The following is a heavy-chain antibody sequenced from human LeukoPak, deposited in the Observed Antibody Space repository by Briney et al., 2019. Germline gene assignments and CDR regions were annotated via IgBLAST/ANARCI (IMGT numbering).Heavy chain of an antibody. J-gene: IGHJ4*02. D-gene: IGHD1-26*01. Sequence: GASVTVSCKASGYTFTGYYMHWVRQAPGQGLEWMGRINPNSGGTNYAQKFRGRVTMTRDTSISTAYMELSRLRSDDTAVYYCARLQVGATPRQDYFDYWGQGTLVTVSS. V-gene: IGHV1-2*06. CDR1: GYTFTGYY. CDR2: INPNSGGT. CDR3: ARLQVGATPRQDYFDY.